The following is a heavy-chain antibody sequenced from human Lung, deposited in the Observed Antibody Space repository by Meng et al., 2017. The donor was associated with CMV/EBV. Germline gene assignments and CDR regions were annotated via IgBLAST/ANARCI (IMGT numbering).Heavy chain of an antibody. Sequence: GSLRLSXAVSGGSFSHNYWSWIRQPPGKGLEWIGEVNHRGSSNYNPSLMSRVTISVDTSKKQCSLKMSSVTAADTAVYYCAREAAGDYDSSGPVDYWGQGTLVTVSS. CDR3: AREAAGDYDSSGPVDY. V-gene: IGHV4-34*01. CDR1: GGSFSHNY. CDR2: VNHRGSS. J-gene: IGHJ4*02. D-gene: IGHD3-22*01.